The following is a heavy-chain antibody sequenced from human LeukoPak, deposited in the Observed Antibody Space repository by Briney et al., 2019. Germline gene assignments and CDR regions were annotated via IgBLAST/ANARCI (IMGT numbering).Heavy chain of an antibody. Sequence: GGSLRLSCAASGLTFSSYWMHWVRQAPGKGLVWVSRINSDGSSTSYADSVKGRFTISRDNAKNTLYLQMNSLRAEDTAVYYCARVDKVGATWVPYYYYYMDVWGKGTTVTVSS. CDR3: ARVDKVGATWVPYYYYYMDV. CDR1: GLTFSSYW. D-gene: IGHD1-26*01. V-gene: IGHV3-74*01. CDR2: INSDGSST. J-gene: IGHJ6*03.